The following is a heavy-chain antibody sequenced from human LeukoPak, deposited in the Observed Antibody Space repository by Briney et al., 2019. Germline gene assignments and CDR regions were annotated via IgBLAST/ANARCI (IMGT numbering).Heavy chain of an antibody. CDR2: IFGSGVSS. CDR1: GFTFNSYA. Sequence: GGSLRLSCAASGFTFNSYAMYWVRQAPAKGLEWVSGIFGSGVSSHYADSVKARFTISRDNSKNTVYLQMNSLRPEDTAVYYCAKTTKGYSSGRYPGWPVDYWGQGTLVTVSS. D-gene: IGHD6-19*01. V-gene: IGHV3-23*01. CDR3: AKTTKGYSSGRYPGWPVDY. J-gene: IGHJ4*02.